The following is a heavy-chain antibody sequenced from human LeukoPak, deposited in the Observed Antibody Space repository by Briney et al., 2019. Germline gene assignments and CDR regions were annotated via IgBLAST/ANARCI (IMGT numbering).Heavy chain of an antibody. J-gene: IGHJ5*02. CDR2: IHYTGST. V-gene: IGHV4-59*01. D-gene: IGHD3-10*01. CDR3: ARGGYYGSGNDFRFDP. Sequence: SETLSLTCAVYGESFSGYYWSWIRQPPGKGLECIGYIHYTGSTNYNPSLKSRVTISVDTSKNQFSLKLSSVTAADTAIYYCARGGYYGSGNDFRFDPWGQGTLVTVSS. CDR1: GESFSGYY.